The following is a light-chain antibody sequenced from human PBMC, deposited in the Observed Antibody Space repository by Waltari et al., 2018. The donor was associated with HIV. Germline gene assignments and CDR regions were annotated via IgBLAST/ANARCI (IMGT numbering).Light chain of an antibody. CDR2: ANS. CDR3: QSSDIRLHGLWV. J-gene: IGLJ3*02. CDR1: KSNIGAGPH. Sequence: QSLLTQPPSVSATPGQRITISCTGNKSNIGAGPHVHWYRQLPGTAPRLLIFANSNRPSGVPDRISGSKSTASASLAITGLQAEDEGYYYCQSSDIRLHGLWVFGGGTKVTVL. V-gene: IGLV1-40*01.